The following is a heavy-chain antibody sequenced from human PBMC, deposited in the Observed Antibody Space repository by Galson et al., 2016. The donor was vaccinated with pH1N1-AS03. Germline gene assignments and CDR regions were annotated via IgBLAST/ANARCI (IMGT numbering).Heavy chain of an antibody. CDR1: GFTFSNFG. CDR2: IWNDGSDK. Sequence: SLRLSCAASGFTFSNFGMHWVRQTPDKGLEWVAVIWNDGSDKYYVDSVRGRFTISRDNSKNTLYVQMNSLRAEDTAVYYCAKATYSSSSLFADYWGQGTLVTVSS. J-gene: IGHJ4*02. D-gene: IGHD6-6*01. CDR3: AKATYSSSSLFADY. V-gene: IGHV3-33*06.